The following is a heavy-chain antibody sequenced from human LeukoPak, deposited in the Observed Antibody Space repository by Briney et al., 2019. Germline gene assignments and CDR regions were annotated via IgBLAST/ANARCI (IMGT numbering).Heavy chain of an antibody. CDR3: TREYSSSSSYYYGMDV. Sequence: GGSLRLSCAASGFTFSSYAMSWVRQAPGKGLEWVGFIRSKAYGGTTEYAASVKGRFTISRDDSKSIAYLQMNSLKTEDTAVYYCTREYSSSSSYYYGMDVWGQGTTVTVSS. V-gene: IGHV3-49*04. CDR1: GFTFSSYA. D-gene: IGHD6-6*01. CDR2: IRSKAYGGTT. J-gene: IGHJ6*02.